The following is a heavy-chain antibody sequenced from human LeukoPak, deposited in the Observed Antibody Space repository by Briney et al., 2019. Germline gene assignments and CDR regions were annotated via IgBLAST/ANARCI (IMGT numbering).Heavy chain of an antibody. V-gene: IGHV3-23*01. D-gene: IGHD5-12*01. Sequence: GRSLRLSCAASGFTFSSYAMSWVRQAPGKGLEWVSAISGSGGSTYYADSVKGRFTISRDNSKNTLYLQMNSLRAEDTAVYYCAKGNSGYDFFDYWGQGTLVTVSS. CDR1: GFTFSSYA. CDR2: ISGSGGST. CDR3: AKGNSGYDFFDY. J-gene: IGHJ4*02.